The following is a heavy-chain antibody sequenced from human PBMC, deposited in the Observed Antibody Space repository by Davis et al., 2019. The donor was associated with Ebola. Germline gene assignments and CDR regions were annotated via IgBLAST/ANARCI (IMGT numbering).Heavy chain of an antibody. Sequence: PGGSLRLSCAASGFIVSDKYMSWVRQAPGKGLEWVSFIRYDGSTKYYPESMKGRFTISRDNSMNTLHLQMNSLRAEDTAVYYCARGGKRYYYGMDVWGQGTTVTVSS. CDR3: ARGGKRYYYGMDV. CDR2: IRYDGSTK. CDR1: GFIVSDKY. V-gene: IGHV3-30*02. D-gene: IGHD1-26*01. J-gene: IGHJ6*02.